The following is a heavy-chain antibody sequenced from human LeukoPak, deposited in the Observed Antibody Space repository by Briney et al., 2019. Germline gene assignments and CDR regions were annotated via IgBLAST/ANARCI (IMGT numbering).Heavy chain of an antibody. D-gene: IGHD6-6*01. V-gene: IGHV4-4*02. CDR2: IYHSGST. Sequence: LETLSLTCAVSGGSISSSNWWSWVRQPPGKGLEWIGEIYHSGSTNYKPSLKSRVTISVDKSKNQFSLKLSSVIAADTAVYYCARAGIAALSLLVEYYFDYWGQGTLVTVSS. CDR3: ARAGIAALSLLVEYYFDY. J-gene: IGHJ4*02. CDR1: GGSISSSNW.